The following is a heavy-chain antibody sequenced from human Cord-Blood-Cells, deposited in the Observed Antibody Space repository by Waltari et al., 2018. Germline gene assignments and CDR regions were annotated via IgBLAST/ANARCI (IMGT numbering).Heavy chain of an antibody. J-gene: IGHJ4*02. V-gene: IGHV1-69*01. Sequence: QVQLVQSGAEVKKPGSSVKVSCKASGGTFSSYAISWVRQAAGQGLEWMGGIIPILGTANYAQKVQGRVTIAADESTSTAYMGLSSLRSEDTAVYYCARGMNYDFWRGYWYWGQGTLVTVS. CDR1: GGTFSSYA. CDR2: IIPILGTA. D-gene: IGHD3-3*01. CDR3: ARGMNYDFWRGYWY.